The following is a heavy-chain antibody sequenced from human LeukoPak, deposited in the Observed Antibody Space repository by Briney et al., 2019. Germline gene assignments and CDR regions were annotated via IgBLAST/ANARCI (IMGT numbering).Heavy chain of an antibody. J-gene: IGHJ4*02. Sequence: GGSLRLSCAASGFTFSSYGMHWVRQAPGKGLEWVSGLSGSGGSTFYADSVRGRFTISRDNSKNTLYLQMNSLRVEDTAVYYCAKRSLTPLYYFDYWGQGTLVTVTS. CDR3: AKRSLTPLYYFDY. D-gene: IGHD2-15*01. V-gene: IGHV3-23*01. CDR1: GFTFSSYG. CDR2: LSGSGGST.